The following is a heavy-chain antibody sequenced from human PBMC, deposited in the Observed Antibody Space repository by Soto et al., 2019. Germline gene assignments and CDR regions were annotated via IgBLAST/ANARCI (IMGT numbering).Heavy chain of an antibody. D-gene: IGHD6-6*01. CDR1: GGSISSGNYY. CDR2: ISYSGST. CDR3: ATREAPATGFYYFHY. Sequence: SETLSLTCTVSGGSISSGNYYWSWIRQPPGKGLEWIGFISYSGSTYYNASLKSRVTISVDTSKNQFSLNLSFVTAADTAVYYFATREAPATGFYYFHYGGQGPRV. V-gene: IGHV4-30-4*01. J-gene: IGHJ4*02.